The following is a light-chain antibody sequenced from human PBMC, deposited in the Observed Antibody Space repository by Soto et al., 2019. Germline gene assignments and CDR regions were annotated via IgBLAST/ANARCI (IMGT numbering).Light chain of an antibody. CDR1: SSDVGSYNL. CDR2: EGS. J-gene: IGLJ2*01. Sequence: QSALTQPASVSGSPGQSITISCTGTSSDVGSYNLVSWYQYHPGKAPKLMIYEGSKRPSGVSYRFSGSKSGNTASLTISGLQTADEGDYYCSSYAGSGTLLFGGGTKLTVL. V-gene: IGLV2-23*01. CDR3: SSYAGSGTLL.